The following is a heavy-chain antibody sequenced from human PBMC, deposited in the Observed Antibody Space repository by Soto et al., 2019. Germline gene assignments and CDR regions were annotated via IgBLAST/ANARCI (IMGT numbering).Heavy chain of an antibody. CDR3: AKGGTYYFDS. CDR1: GASISNFY. D-gene: IGHD3-16*01. CDR2: LYTRGTT. V-gene: IGHV4-4*07. Sequence: SETLYLTCSVSGASISNFYWSWIRQSAGKGLGWIGRLYTRGTTDYNPSLKSRVTMSIDTSKNRVSLSLTSVTAADTAVYYCAKGGTYYFDSWGQGIVVTVSS. J-gene: IGHJ4*02.